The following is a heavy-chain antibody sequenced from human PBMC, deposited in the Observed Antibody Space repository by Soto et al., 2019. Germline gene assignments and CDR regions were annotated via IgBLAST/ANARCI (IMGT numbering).Heavy chain of an antibody. V-gene: IGHV1-2*02. CDR3: ARAWIQLWSEDY. CDR2: INANSGGT. CDR1: GYSFTAYY. D-gene: IGHD5-18*01. Sequence: QVQLEQSGAEVKKPGASVKVSCKASGYSFTAYYMHWVRQAPGQGLEWVGWINANSGGTKYAQKFQCRVTMTRDTSISTAYMELSRLRPDDTAVYYCARAWIQLWSEDYWGQGTLVTVSS. J-gene: IGHJ4*02.